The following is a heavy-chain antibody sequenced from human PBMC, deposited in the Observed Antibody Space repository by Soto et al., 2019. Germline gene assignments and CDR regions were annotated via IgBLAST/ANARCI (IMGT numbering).Heavy chain of an antibody. D-gene: IGHD3-22*01. CDR3: ARGAYYYDSSGYYSSY. J-gene: IGHJ4*02. V-gene: IGHV1-69*01. CDR1: GGTFSSYA. CDR2: IVPIFGTA. Sequence: QVQLVQSGAEVKKPGASVKVSCKASGGTFSSYAISWVRQAPGQGLEWMGGIVPIFGTANYAQKFQGRVTITADESTSTAYMELSSLRSEDTAVYYCARGAYYYDSSGYYSSYWGQGTLVTVSS.